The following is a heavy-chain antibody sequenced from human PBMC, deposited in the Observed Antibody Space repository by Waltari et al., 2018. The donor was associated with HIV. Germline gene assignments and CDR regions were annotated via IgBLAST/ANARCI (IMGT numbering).Heavy chain of an antibody. CDR3: ARGRQSGLAAIFGYYNAMDV. V-gene: IGHV3-33*01. D-gene: IGHD6-13*01. CDR1: GFTLRNHG. CDR2: IWYDGSKT. Sequence: QVQLVESGGGVVQPGRSLRLSCAASGFTLRNHGMYWVRQAPGKGLEWVSLIWYDGSKTFYADAVQGRFTISRDNSKNTLYLQMDGLRAEDTAVYHCARGRQSGLAAIFGYYNAMDVWGRGTTVTVFS. J-gene: IGHJ6*02.